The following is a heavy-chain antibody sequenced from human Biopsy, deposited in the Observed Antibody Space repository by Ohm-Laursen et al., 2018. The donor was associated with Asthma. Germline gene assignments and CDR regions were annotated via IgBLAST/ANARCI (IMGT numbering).Heavy chain of an antibody. V-gene: IGHV4-59*01. CDR3: AGFCSGGNCPDH. CDR1: GVSIRSYY. Sequence: SETLSLTCTVSGVSIRSYYWTWIRQPPWKGLEWIGNIHYSGSTYSNPSLKSRVTISVDTSKKQISLRLSSVIAADTAVYYCAGFCSGGNCPDHWGQGTLVTVPS. J-gene: IGHJ1*01. D-gene: IGHD2-15*01. CDR2: IHYSGST.